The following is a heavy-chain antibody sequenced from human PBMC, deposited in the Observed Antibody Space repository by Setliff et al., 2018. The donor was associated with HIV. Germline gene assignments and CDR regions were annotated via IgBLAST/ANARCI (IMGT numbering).Heavy chain of an antibody. CDR3: ARRDLTSVPT. D-gene: IGHD3-10*01. V-gene: IGHV4-39*02. Sequence: SETLSLTCTVSGGSISNSRYYWSWIRQPPGKGLEWIGSIYYSGGTYYNPSLESRVTISADTSETHFSLRLTSATAADTGVYFCARRDLTSVPTWGRGTLVTVSS. CDR2: IYYSGGT. CDR1: GGSISNSRYY. J-gene: IGHJ5*02.